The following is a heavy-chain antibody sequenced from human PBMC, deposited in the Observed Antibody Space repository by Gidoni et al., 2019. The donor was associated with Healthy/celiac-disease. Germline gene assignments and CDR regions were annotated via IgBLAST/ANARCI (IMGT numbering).Heavy chain of an antibody. Sequence: QVQLQQWGAGLLKPSETLSLTCAVYGGSFSGYYWSWIRQHPEKGLEWIGEINHSGSTNYNPSLKSRVTISVDTSKNQFSLKLSSVTAADTAVYYCARALYCSGGSCYFAYYYYGMDVWGQGTTVTVSS. D-gene: IGHD2-15*01. CDR2: INHSGST. CDR3: ARALYCSGGSCYFAYYYYGMDV. CDR1: GGSFSGYY. J-gene: IGHJ6*02. V-gene: IGHV4-34*01.